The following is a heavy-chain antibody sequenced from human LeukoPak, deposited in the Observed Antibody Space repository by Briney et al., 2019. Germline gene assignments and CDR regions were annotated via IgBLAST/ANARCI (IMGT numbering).Heavy chain of an antibody. CDR2: IDGGSTDI. J-gene: IGHJ4*02. CDR3: ARDRTAAPLDS. Sequence: GSLRLSCAASGFSFSSYAMNWVRQAPGKGLEWISYIDGGSTDIYYADSVKGRFTISRDNAKNSLYLQMNSLRVEDTAVFYCARDRTAAPLDSWGQGTLVTVSS. V-gene: IGHV3-48*01. CDR1: GFSFSSYA. D-gene: IGHD6-13*01.